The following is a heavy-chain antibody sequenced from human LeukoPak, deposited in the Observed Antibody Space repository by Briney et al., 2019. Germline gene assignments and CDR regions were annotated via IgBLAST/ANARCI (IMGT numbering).Heavy chain of an antibody. CDR3: ASSYCSSTTCYDY. CDR1: GGSSSGYY. Sequence: SETLTLTCAAYGGSSSGYYWSWIRQPPGKGLDWIGEINHSGITKYNPSLKSRVTMSVDTSKNQFSLKLTSVTAADTAVYYCASSYCSSTTCYDYWGQGTLVTVSS. D-gene: IGHD2-2*01. J-gene: IGHJ4*02. CDR2: INHSGIT. V-gene: IGHV4-34*01.